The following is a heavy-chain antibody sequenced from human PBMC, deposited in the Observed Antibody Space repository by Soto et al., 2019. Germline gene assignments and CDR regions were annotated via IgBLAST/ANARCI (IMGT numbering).Heavy chain of an antibody. CDR1: GYIFTTYW. V-gene: IGHV5-10-1*01. Sequence: GESLKISCKASGYIFTTYWIAWVRQMPGKGLEWMGRIDPSDSHTNYGPSFEGHVTISVDKSISTAYLQWSSLRASDTAMYYCARSRAASGVVPFDPWGQGTLVTVSS. J-gene: IGHJ5*02. D-gene: IGHD6-13*01. CDR2: IDPSDSHT. CDR3: ARSRAASGVVPFDP.